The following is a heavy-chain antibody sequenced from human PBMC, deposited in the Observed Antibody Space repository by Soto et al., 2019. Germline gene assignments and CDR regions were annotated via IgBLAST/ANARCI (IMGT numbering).Heavy chain of an antibody. J-gene: IGHJ4*02. V-gene: IGHV4-39*01. CDR3: ARQGGVVNNPIDY. CDR2: IYYSGST. Sequence: QLQLQESGPGLVKPSETLSLTCTVSGGSISSSSYYWGWIRQPPGKGLEWIGSIYYSGSTYYNPSLTSRVTISVDTSKNQFSLKLSSVTAADTAVYYCARQGGVVNNPIDYWGQGTLVTVSS. D-gene: IGHD1-1*01. CDR1: GGSISSSSYY.